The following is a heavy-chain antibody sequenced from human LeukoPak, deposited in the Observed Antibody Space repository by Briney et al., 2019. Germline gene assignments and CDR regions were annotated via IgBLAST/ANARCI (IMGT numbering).Heavy chain of an antibody. D-gene: IGHD3-22*01. CDR2: ISSSGSTI. Sequence: GGSLRLSCAASGFTFSSYAMSWVRQAPGKGLEWVSYISSSGSTIYYADSVKGRFTISRDNAKNSLYLQMYSLRAEDTAVYYCARRDSSGYYYSNWGQGTLVTVSS. J-gene: IGHJ4*02. V-gene: IGHV3-48*04. CDR1: GFTFSSYA. CDR3: ARRDSSGYYYSN.